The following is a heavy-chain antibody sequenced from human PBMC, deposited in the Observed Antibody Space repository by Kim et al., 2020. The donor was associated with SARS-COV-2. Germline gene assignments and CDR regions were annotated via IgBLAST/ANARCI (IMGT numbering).Heavy chain of an antibody. CDR3: AKHYGQQLVKYGMEV. J-gene: IGHJ6*02. D-gene: IGHD6-13*01. Sequence: SETLSLTCTVSGGSISSSSYYWGWIRQSPGKGLEWIGSMYHSGSTYYNPSLKSRLTISVNTSKNQFSLKLISVTTADTAVYYCAKHYGQQLVKYGMEVWGQGTTVTVSS. CDR2: MYHSGST. V-gene: IGHV4-39*01. CDR1: GGSISSSSYY.